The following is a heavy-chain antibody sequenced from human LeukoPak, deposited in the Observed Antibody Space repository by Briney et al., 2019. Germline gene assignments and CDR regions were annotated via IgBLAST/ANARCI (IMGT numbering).Heavy chain of an antibody. Sequence: GGSLRLSCAASGFTFGSYWMNWVRQAPGKGLEWVANIKPDGSDQYYVDSVKGRFTISRDNAKNSLYLQMNSLRAEDTAVYYCARENFQYWAQGTLVTVSS. CDR2: IKPDGSDQ. V-gene: IGHV3-7*04. CDR1: GFTFGSYW. CDR3: ARENFQY. J-gene: IGHJ4*02.